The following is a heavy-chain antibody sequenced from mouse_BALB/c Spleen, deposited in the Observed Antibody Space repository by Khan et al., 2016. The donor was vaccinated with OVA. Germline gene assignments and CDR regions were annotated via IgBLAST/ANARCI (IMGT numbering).Heavy chain of an antibody. Sequence: EVQLQESGPGLVKPSQTVSLTCTVTGISITTGNYRWSWIRQFPGNKLEWIGYIYYSGTITYNPSLTSRTTITRDTSKNKFSLAMNSLTAEDTAEYYCAQDSSGFFAYWGQGTLVTVSA. CDR3: AQDSSGFFAY. J-gene: IGHJ3*01. CDR2: IYYSGTI. V-gene: IGHV3-5*02. D-gene: IGHD3-1*01. CDR1: GISITTGNYR.